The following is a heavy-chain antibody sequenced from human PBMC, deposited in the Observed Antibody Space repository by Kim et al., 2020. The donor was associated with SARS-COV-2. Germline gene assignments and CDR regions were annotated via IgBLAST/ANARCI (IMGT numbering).Heavy chain of an antibody. CDR1: GFTFSDHV. CDR3: TRGSTTSVHFYYGMDV. Sequence: GGYLRLSCAASGFTFSDHVMAWVRQSPEKGLEWVSAISGGASNTFYAESLKGRFTISRDNSKHTLYLQMNSLSPEDTAIYYCTRGSTTSVHFYYGMDVWG. J-gene: IGHJ6*01. CDR2: ISGGASNT. D-gene: IGHD4-17*01. V-gene: IGHV3-23*01.